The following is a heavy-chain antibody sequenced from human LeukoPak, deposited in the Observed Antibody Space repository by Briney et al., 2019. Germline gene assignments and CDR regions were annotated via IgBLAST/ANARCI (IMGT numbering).Heavy chain of an antibody. CDR2: ISGGGGNK. V-gene: IGHV3-23*01. CDR1: GFSFSTYA. J-gene: IGHJ4*02. D-gene: IGHD3-3*01. CDR3: TKGLQTTVFGVDTLFDY. Sequence: PGGSLTLSCAASGFSFSTYAMTWVRQAPGEGLEWVSTISGGGGNKYYADSVKSRFTISRDNSKNTVYLEMNRLRAEDTAVYYCTKGLQTTVFGVDTLFDYWGQGTLVTASS.